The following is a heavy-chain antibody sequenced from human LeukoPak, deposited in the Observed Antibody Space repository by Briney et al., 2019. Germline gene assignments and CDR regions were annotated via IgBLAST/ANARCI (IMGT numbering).Heavy chain of an antibody. J-gene: IGHJ4*02. V-gene: IGHV3-23*01. CDR2: ISGSGGSA. D-gene: IGHD4-23*01. Sequence: GGSLRLSCAASGFTFSSYAMSWVRQAPGKGLEWVSIISGSGGSASYADSVKGRFTISRDNSNNTQYLQMSSLRAEDTALYYCAKTVRTRWGFDYWGQGTLVTVSS. CDR1: GFTFSSYA. CDR3: AKTVRTRWGFDY.